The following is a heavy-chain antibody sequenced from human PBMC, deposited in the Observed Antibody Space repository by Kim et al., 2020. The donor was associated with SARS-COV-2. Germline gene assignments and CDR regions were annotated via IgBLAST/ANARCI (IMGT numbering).Heavy chain of an antibody. D-gene: IGHD2-15*01. CDR3: ARDLMVAGTYPFDI. Sequence: NPSLKSRVTISVDTSKNQFSLKLSSVTAADTAVYYCARDLMVAGTYPFDIWGQGTMVTVSS. V-gene: IGHV4-59*01. J-gene: IGHJ3*02.